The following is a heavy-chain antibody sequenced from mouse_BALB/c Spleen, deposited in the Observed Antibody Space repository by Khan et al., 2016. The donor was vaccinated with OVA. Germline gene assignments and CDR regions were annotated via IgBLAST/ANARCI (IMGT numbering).Heavy chain of an antibody. D-gene: IGHD1-1*01. CDR1: GYTFTDYS. V-gene: IGHV9-2-1*01. CDR2: INTETGEP. CDR3: ASITTVVYCYAMDC. Sequence: QIQLVQSGPELKKPGETVKISCKASGYTFTDYSMHWVKQAPGKGLKWMGWINTETGEPTYADDFKGRFAFSLETSASTAYLQINNLKNEDTATYFCASITTVVYCYAMDCWGRGTSVTVSS. J-gene: IGHJ4*01.